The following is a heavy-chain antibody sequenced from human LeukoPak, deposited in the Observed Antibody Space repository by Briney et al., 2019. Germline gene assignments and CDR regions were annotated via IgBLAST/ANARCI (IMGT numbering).Heavy chain of an antibody. CDR2: IYYSGST. CDR3: ARVVQGFDDFEI. D-gene: IGHD2-2*01. J-gene: IGHJ3*02. V-gene: IGHV4-59*12. Sequence: SETLSLTCTVSGGSISSYYWSWIRQPPGKGLEWIGYIYYSGSTNYNPSLKSRVTISVDTSKNQFSLKMRFVTAADTAVYYCARVVQGFDDFEIWGQGTMVTVSS. CDR1: GGSISSYY.